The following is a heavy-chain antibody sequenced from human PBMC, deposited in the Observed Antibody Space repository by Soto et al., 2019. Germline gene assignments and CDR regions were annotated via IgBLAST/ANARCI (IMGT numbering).Heavy chain of an antibody. CDR2: IYYSGST. CDR1: GGSISSYY. Sequence: SLTCTVSGGSISSYYWSWIRQPPGKGLEWIGYIYYSGSTNYNPSLKSRVTISVDTSKNQFSLKLSSVTAADTAVYYCARVMITFGGVIVAFDYWGQGTLVTVSS. D-gene: IGHD3-16*02. J-gene: IGHJ4*02. CDR3: ARVMITFGGVIVAFDY. V-gene: IGHV4-59*01.